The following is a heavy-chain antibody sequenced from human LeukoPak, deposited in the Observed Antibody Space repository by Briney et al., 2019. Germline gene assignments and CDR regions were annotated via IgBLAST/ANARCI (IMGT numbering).Heavy chain of an antibody. J-gene: IGHJ4*02. V-gene: IGHV3-69-1*01. D-gene: IGHD3-16*01. CDR2: IGGDGIA. Sequence: GGSLRLSCAASGFIFSDYYMDWVRQAPGKGLEWISYIGGDGIAFYADSVKGRFTASKDDARKSMYLQMNSLRVEDTAVYYCAKDRANWAIDDWGQGTQVTVSS. CDR3: AKDRANWAIDD. CDR1: GFIFSDYY.